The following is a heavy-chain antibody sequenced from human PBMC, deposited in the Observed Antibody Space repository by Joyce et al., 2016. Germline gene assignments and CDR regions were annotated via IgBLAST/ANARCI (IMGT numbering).Heavy chain of an antibody. V-gene: IGHV3-48*02. J-gene: IGHJ5*02. CDR1: GFTFSAYS. CDR3: ARLGPTETVVVVPATTGNNWFDP. CDR2: ISISSSTK. D-gene: IGHD2-15*01. Sequence: VELVESGGGLVQPGGSLRLSCEASGFTFSAYSMNWVRQAPGKGLEWNSYISISSSTKYYADSVKGRFTISRDNAKNSLYLQMNSLRDEDTAVYYCARLGPTETVVVVPATTGNNWFDPWGQGTPVTVSS.